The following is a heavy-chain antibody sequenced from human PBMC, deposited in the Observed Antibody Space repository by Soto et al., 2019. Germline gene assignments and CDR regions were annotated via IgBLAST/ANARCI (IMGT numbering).Heavy chain of an antibody. CDR3: EQERRAYHWNRKANWFDP. J-gene: IGHJ5*02. CDR2: ISYDGSNK. V-gene: IGHV3-30*18. CDR1: GFTFSSYG. Sequence: QVQLVESGGGVVQPGRSLRLSCAASGFTFSSYGMHWVRQAPGKGLEWVAVISYDGSNKYYADSVKGRFTISRDNSKNTLYLQMNRLRGEDTAVYYCEQERRAYHWNRKANWFDPWGQGTLVTVSS. D-gene: IGHD1-20*01.